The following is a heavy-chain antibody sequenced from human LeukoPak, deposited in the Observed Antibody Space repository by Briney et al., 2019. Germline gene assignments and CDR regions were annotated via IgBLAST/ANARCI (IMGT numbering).Heavy chain of an antibody. CDR3: ARDRIYSGIYHDTFDI. D-gene: IGHD1-26*01. CDR2: ISSGSTYI. J-gene: IGHJ3*02. CDR1: GFTFSSYS. Sequence: GGSLRLSCAASGFTFSSYSVSWVRQAPGKGLEWVSSISSGSTYIYYADSMKGRFTISRDNAKNSLYLQMNTLRAEDTAVYYCARDRIYSGIYHDTFDIWGHGTMVTVSS. V-gene: IGHV3-21*01.